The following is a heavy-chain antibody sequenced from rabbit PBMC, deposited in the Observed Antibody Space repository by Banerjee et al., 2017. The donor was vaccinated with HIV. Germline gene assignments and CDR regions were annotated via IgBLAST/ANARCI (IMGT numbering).Heavy chain of an antibody. D-gene: IGHD4-2*01. J-gene: IGHJ4*01. CDR2: IYAGSSANT. CDR1: GFSFSSSYW. Sequence: EESGGDLVKPEGSLTLTCTASGFSFSSSYWIWWVRQAPGKGLEWIACIYAGSSANTYYASWAKGRFTISKTSSTAVTLQMTSLTAADTATYFCARGATGYGGTIEFFNLWGQGTLVTVS. CDR3: ARGATGYGGTIEFFNL. V-gene: IGHV1S45*01.